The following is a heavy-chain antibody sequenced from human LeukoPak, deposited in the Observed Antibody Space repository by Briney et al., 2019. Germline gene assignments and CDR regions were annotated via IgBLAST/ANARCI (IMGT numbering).Heavy chain of an antibody. Sequence: SETLSLTCTVSGGSISSYYWSWIRQPPGKGLEWIGYIYYSGSTNYNPSLKSRVTISVDTSKNQFSLKLSSVTAADTAVYYCARGTVVEWLFSARHPFDYWGQGTLVTVSS. V-gene: IGHV4-59*01. CDR3: ARGTVVEWLFSARHPFDY. CDR2: IYYSGST. CDR1: GGSISSYY. D-gene: IGHD3-3*01. J-gene: IGHJ4*02.